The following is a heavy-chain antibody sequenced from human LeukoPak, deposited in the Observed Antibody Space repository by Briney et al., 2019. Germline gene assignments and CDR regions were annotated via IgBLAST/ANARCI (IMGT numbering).Heavy chain of an antibody. CDR1: GYTFTGYY. CDR3: ARVHSSGYYLYYFDY. V-gene: IGHV1-2*02. CDR2: INPNSGGT. Sequence: ASVKVSCKASGYTFTGYYMHWVRQAPGQGLEWMGWINPNSGGTNYAQKFQGRVTMTRDTSISTAYMELSRLRSDDTAMYYCARVHSSGYYLYYFDYWGQGTLVTVSS. J-gene: IGHJ4*02. D-gene: IGHD3-22*01.